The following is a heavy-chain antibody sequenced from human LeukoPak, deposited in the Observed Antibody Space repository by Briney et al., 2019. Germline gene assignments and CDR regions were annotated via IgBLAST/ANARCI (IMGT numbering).Heavy chain of an antibody. Sequence: PGWSLRLSCAASGFTFSGAWLHWVRQAPGKGLVWVSRINNDGTTTKYADSVKGRFTISRDNAKNTLYLQMNSLRAEDTAVYYCARVSGPGMNEYFHLWGQGTLVTVSS. CDR2: INNDGTTT. D-gene: IGHD3-10*01. CDR1: GFTFSGAW. V-gene: IGHV3-74*01. J-gene: IGHJ1*01. CDR3: ARVSGPGMNEYFHL.